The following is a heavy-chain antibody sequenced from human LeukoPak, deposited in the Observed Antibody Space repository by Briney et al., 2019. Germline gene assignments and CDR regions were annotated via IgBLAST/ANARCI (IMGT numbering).Heavy chain of an antibody. CDR1: GFTFSTYR. V-gene: IGHV3-23*01. D-gene: IGHD6-13*01. CDR3: AKTRPLDSSSWSHGDY. Sequence: GGSLRLSCVVSGFTFSTYRMHWVRQVPGKGLVWVSAISGSGDSTYYGDSVKGRFTISRDNSKNTLYLQMNSLRAEDTAVYYCAKTRPLDSSSWSHGDYWGQGTLVTVSS. J-gene: IGHJ4*02. CDR2: ISGSGDST.